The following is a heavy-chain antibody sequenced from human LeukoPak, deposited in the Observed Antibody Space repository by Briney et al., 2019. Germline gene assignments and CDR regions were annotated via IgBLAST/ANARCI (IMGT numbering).Heavy chain of an antibody. J-gene: IGHJ4*02. CDR2: ISAYNGNT. V-gene: IGHV1-18*01. Sequence: ASVKVSCKASGYTFTSYGISWVRQAPGQGLEWMGWISAYNGNTNYAQKLQGRVTMTTDTSPSTAYMELRSLRSDDTAAYYRARGRGIIQVWQIRFDFLGQGTLVTVSS. CDR3: ARGRGIIQVWQIRFDF. D-gene: IGHD3-10*01. CDR1: GYTFTSYG.